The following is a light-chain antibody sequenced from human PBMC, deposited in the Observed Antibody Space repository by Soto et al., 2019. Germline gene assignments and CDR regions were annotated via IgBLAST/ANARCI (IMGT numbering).Light chain of an antibody. Sequence: EIVLTQSPGTLSLSPGERATLSCRASQSVTSSYLAWHQQKPGQAPRLLIYGASSRATGIPERFSGSGSGTDFTLTISRVEPVDFAVYYCEQYDSSPPSYTFGQGTKLVIK. CDR1: QSVTSSY. CDR2: GAS. V-gene: IGKV3-20*01. CDR3: EQYDSSPPSYT. J-gene: IGKJ2*01.